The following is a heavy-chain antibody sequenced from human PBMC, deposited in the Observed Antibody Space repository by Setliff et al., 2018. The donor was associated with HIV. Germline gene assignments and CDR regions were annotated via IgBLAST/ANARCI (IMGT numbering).Heavy chain of an antibody. D-gene: IGHD4-4*01. CDR2: IYTSGST. J-gene: IGHJ5*02. V-gene: IGHV4-61*02. CDR3: ARFSNTLNWFDP. Sequence: SETLSLTCTVSGGSISSGSYYWSWIRQPAGKGLEWIGRIYTSGSTNYNPSLKSRVTISVDTSKNQFSLKLNSVTAADTAVYYCARFSNTLNWFDPWGQGTLVTVSS. CDR1: GGSISSGSYY.